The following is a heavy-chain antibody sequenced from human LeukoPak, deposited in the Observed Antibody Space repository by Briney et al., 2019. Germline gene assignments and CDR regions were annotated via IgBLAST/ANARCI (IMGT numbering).Heavy chain of an antibody. CDR2: ISAYNGNT. V-gene: IGHV1-18*01. Sequence: ASVKVSCKASGYTFTSYGISWVRQAPGQGLEWMGWISAYNGNTNYAQKLQGRVTMTTDTSTSTAYMELRSLRSDDTAVYYCARVRRSGSYPFYFDYWGQGTLVTVSS. D-gene: IGHD3-10*01. J-gene: IGHJ4*02. CDR1: GYTFTSYG. CDR3: ARVRRSGSYPFYFDY.